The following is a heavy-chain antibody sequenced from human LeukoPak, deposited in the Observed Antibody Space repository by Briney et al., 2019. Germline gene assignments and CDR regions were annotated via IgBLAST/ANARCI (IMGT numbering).Heavy chain of an antibody. J-gene: IGHJ4*02. CDR2: ISAKNGNT. V-gene: IGHV1-18*01. CDR3: ARDTEWEKNPDYFDY. D-gene: IGHD1-26*01. CDR1: GYTFTSYG. Sequence: ASVKVSCKASGYTFTSYGVTWVRQAPGQGLEWMGWISAKNGNTKNAQKFQGRVTMTTDTSTSTAYMELRSLRSDDTAVYYCARDTEWEKNPDYFDYWGQGTQVTVSS.